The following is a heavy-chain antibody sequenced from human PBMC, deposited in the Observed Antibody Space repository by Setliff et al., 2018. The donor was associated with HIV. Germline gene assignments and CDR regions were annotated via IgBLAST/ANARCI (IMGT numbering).Heavy chain of an antibody. CDR1: GDIFSRYG. CDR2: IIPIYGTA. CDR3: ARDIVVVVAAPDAFDI. V-gene: IGHV1-69*13. D-gene: IGHD2-15*01. Sequence: SVKVSCKASGDIFSRYGISWVRQAPGQGLEWMGGIIPIYGTANSAQKFQGRVTITADESTSTAYMELSTLRSEDTAVYFCARDIVVVVAAPDAFDIWGQGTMVTVS. J-gene: IGHJ3*02.